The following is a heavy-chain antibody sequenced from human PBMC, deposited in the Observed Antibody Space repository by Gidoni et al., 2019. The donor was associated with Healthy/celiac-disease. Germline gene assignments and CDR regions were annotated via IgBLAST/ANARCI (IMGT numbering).Heavy chain of an antibody. J-gene: IGHJ4*02. CDR1: GFTFSNAW. V-gene: IGHV3-15*01. CDR2: IKSKTDGATT. CDR3: TTADYSPDY. Sequence: EVQLVEAGGGLVKPGGSLRLACAASGFTFSNAWMSWVRQAPGKGLEWVGRIKSKTDGATTDYAAPVKGRFTISRYDSKNTLYLQMNSLKTEDTAVYYCTTADYSPDYWGQGTLVTVSS. D-gene: IGHD4-4*01.